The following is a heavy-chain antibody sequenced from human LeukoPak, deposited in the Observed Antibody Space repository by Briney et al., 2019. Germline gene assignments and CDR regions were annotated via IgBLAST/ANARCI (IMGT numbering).Heavy chain of an antibody. V-gene: IGHV4-34*01. Sequence: PSGTLSLTCAVYGVSFSGYYRSWIRQPPGKGLGWIGEINHSGSTNYHPSLKSRVTISVDTSKNQFSLKLSSVTAADTAVYYCARFWSGYPRVATTCFDYWGQGTLVTVSS. D-gene: IGHD3-3*01. CDR2: INHSGST. J-gene: IGHJ4*02. CDR1: GVSFSGYY. CDR3: ARFWSGYPRVATTCFDY.